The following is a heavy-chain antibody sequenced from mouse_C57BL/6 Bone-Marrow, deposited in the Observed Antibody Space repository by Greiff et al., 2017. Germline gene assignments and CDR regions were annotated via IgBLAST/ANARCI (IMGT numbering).Heavy chain of an antibody. V-gene: IGHV14-4*01. CDR2: IDPENGDT. Sequence: VQLQQSGAELVRPGASVTLSCTASGFNIKDDYMHWVKQRPEQGLEWIGWIDPENGDTEYASKFQGKATITADTSSNTAYLQLSSLTSEDTAVYYCTTLYGSSYTWFAYWGQGTLVTVSA. CDR1: GFNIKDDY. D-gene: IGHD1-1*01. CDR3: TTLYGSSYTWFAY. J-gene: IGHJ3*01.